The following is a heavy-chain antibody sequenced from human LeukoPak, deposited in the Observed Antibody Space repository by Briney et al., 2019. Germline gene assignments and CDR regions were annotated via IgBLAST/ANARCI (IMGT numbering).Heavy chain of an antibody. CDR2: IYSGGAT. Sequence: GGSLRLSCAASGFTVSNNYMRWVRQAPGKSLEWVPLIYSGGATFYADAVKGRFTISRDGSKNTLYLQMNSLRAEDTAVYYCARDPPAVAANTYGWGQGTLVTVSS. V-gene: IGHV3-66*01. CDR3: ARDPPAVAANTYG. CDR1: GFTVSNNY. J-gene: IGHJ4*02. D-gene: IGHD6-6*01.